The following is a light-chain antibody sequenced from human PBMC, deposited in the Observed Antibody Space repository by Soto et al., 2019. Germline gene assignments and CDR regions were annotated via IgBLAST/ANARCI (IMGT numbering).Light chain of an antibody. V-gene: IGLV1-51*01. J-gene: IGLJ2*01. Sequence: QSVLTQPPSVSAAPGQKVTISCSGSSSNIGNNYVSWYQQLPGTAPKLLIYDNNKRPSGIPDRFSGSKSGTSATLGITGLPTGYEADYYCGTWDSSLSAVVFGGGTKVTVL. CDR3: GTWDSSLSAVV. CDR1: SSNIGNNY. CDR2: DNN.